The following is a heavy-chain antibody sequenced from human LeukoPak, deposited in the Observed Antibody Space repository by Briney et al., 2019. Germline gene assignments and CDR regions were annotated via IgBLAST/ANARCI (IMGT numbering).Heavy chain of an antibody. J-gene: IGHJ4*02. V-gene: IGHV1-69*05. Sequence: ASVKVSCKASGGTFSSYAISWVRQAPGQGLEWMGGIIPIFGTANYAQKFQGRVTMTRDMSTSTVYMELSSLRSEDTAVYYCARSRGYSYGYPPRYDFDYWGQGTLVTVSS. CDR2: IIPIFGTA. CDR1: GGTFSSYA. D-gene: IGHD5-18*01. CDR3: ARSRGYSYGYPPRYDFDY.